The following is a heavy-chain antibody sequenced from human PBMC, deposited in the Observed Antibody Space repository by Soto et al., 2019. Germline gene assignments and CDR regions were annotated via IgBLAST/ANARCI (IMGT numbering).Heavy chain of an antibody. CDR3: AREDYYDSSD. CDR2: IYYSEST. J-gene: IGHJ1*01. CDR1: GGSVSSGSYY. Sequence: QGQLQESGPGLVKPSETLSLTCTVSGGSVSSGSYYWSWIRQPPGKVLEWIGYIYYSESTNYNPSLKSRITISVDTTKNQFSLKLSSVTAADAAVYYCAREDYYDSSDWGQGTLVTFAS. V-gene: IGHV4-61*01. D-gene: IGHD3-22*01.